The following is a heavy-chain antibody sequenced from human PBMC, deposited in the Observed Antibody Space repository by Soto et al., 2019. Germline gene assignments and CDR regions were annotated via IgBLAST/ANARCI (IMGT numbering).Heavy chain of an antibody. Sequence: PSETLSLTCAVSGYSISSGYYWGWIRQPPGKGLEWIGSIYHSGSTYYNPSLKSRVTISVDTSKNQFSLKMSSVTAADTAVYYCARVGRGGSGYSAPYWFDYWGQGTLVTVSS. CDR1: GYSISSGYY. CDR3: ARVGRGGSGYSAPYWFDY. J-gene: IGHJ4*02. D-gene: IGHD3-22*01. V-gene: IGHV4-38-2*01. CDR2: IYHSGST.